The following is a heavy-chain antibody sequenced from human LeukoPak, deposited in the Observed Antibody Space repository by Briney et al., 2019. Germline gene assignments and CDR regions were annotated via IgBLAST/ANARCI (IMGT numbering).Heavy chain of an antibody. V-gene: IGHV3-7*01. CDR2: IKQDGSEK. CDR1: GLTFSSYW. J-gene: IGHJ4*02. D-gene: IGHD3-22*01. Sequence: GGSLRLSCAASGLTFSSYWMSWVRQAPGKGLEWVANIKQDGSEKYYVDSVKGRFTISRDNAKNSLYLQMNSLRAEDTAVYYCARERRRSANYDSSGFDYWGQGTLVTVSS. CDR3: ARERRRSANYDSSGFDY.